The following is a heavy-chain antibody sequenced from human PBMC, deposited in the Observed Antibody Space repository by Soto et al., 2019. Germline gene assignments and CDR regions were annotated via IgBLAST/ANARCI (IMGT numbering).Heavy chain of an antibody. Sequence: QITLNESGPTVVRPTETLTLTCRFSGFSLTTSGVGVGWIRQSPGQAPEWFALIYWDDDKRYSASLKSRLTITKYTSKNQVVLTVSDLDPTDTATYYCAHRVLRTVYGLVTTTAIYFDFWGQGTPGGVSS. D-gene: IGHD3-3*01. CDR3: AHRVLRTVYGLVTTTAIYFDF. CDR2: IYWDDDK. V-gene: IGHV2-5*02. CDR1: GFSLTTSGVG. J-gene: IGHJ4*02.